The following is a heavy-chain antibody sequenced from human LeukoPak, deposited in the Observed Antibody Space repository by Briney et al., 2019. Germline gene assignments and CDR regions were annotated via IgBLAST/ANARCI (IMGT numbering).Heavy chain of an antibody. CDR2: ISSSGSTI. V-gene: IGHV3-48*04. J-gene: IGHJ1*01. CDR3: ARTTAGRSWVRSSGWYVRH. D-gene: IGHD6-19*01. CDR1: GFTFSSYG. Sequence: GGSLRLSCAASGFTFSSYGMSWIRQAPGKGLEWVSYISSSGSTIYYADSVKGRFTISRDNAKNSLYLQMNSLRAEDTAVYYCARTTAGRSWVRSSGWYVRHWGQGTLVTVSS.